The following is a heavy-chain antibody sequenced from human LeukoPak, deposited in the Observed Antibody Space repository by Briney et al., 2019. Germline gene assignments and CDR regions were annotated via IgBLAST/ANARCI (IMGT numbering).Heavy chain of an antibody. J-gene: IGHJ3*02. D-gene: IGHD2-21*01. V-gene: IGHV3-23*01. CDR1: GFTFSSYA. Sequence: GGSLRLSCAASGFTFSSYAMSWVRQAPGKGLEWVSAISSSGGSTYYADSVKGRFTISRDNSKNTVYLQMNSLTTADTAMYYCANELWSGPSDAFDIWGRGTMVTVSS. CDR2: ISSSGGST. CDR3: ANELWSGPSDAFDI.